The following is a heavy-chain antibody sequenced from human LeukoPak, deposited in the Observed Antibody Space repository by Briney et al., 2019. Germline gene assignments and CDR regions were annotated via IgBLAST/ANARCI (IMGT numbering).Heavy chain of an antibody. CDR3: ARASCGGDCYSI. V-gene: IGHV3-53*01. CDR2: IYSGGST. D-gene: IGHD2-21*02. CDR1: GFTVSSNY. J-gene: IGHJ4*02. Sequence: GGSLRLSCAASGFTVSSNYMSWVRQAPGKGLEWVSVIYSGGSTYYADSVKGRFTISRDNSKNTLCLQMNSLRAEDTAVYYCARASCGGDCYSIWGQGTLVTVSS.